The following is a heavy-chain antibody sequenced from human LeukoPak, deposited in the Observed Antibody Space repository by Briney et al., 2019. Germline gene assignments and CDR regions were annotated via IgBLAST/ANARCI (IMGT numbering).Heavy chain of an antibody. CDR3: ARDRLQYEGTFDY. V-gene: IGHV3-21*01. CDR2: ISSSSSYI. Sequence: GGSLRLSCAASGFTFSNYSMNWVRQAPGKGLDWVSSISSSSSYIYYADSVKGRFTFSRDNAKNSLYLQMNSLTAEDTAVYYCARDRLQYEGTFDYWGQGTLVTVSS. D-gene: IGHD4-11*01. CDR1: GFTFSNYS. J-gene: IGHJ4*02.